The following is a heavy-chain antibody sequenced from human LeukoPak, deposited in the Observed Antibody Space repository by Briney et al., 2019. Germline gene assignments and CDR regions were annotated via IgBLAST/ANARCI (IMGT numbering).Heavy chain of an antibody. J-gene: IGHJ3*02. Sequence: SETLSLTCTVSGGSISSYYWSCIRPTPGTGLEWIGYIYYSGRTIYNPSLKRRVTIPVETAKNQFYCMLSSVTAADTAVYFCARGPYSYDSSGAFDTWGQGTMVTVSS. CDR2: IYYSGRT. V-gene: IGHV4-59*12. CDR1: GGSISSYY. CDR3: ARGPYSYDSSGAFDT. D-gene: IGHD3-22*01.